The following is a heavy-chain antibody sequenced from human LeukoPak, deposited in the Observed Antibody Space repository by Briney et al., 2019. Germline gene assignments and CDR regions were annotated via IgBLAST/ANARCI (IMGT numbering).Heavy chain of an antibody. CDR3: ARVGYCSGGSCYGMDV. D-gene: IGHD2-15*01. J-gene: IGHJ6*02. CDR1: GFTFTSYG. CDR2: IWYDGTNK. V-gene: IGHV3-33*01. Sequence: GGSLRLSCAASGFTFTSYGMHWVRQAPGKGLEWVAVIWYDGTNKYYADSVKGRFTISRDNSKNTVDLQMDSLRVEDTAVYYCARVGYCSGGSCYGMDVWGQGTTVTVSS.